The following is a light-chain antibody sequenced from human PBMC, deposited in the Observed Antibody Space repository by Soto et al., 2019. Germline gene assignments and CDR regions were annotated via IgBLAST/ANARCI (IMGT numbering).Light chain of an antibody. V-gene: IGLV2-8*01. J-gene: IGLJ3*02. Sequence: QSALTQPPSASGSLGQSVTISCTGTSSDVGGYNSVSWYQHHPGRAPKLMIYEVTKRPSGVPDRFSGSRSGNTASLTVSGLQAEDEAHYYCSSYAGSNNHVLFGGGTKVTVL. CDR2: EVT. CDR3: SSYAGSNNHVL. CDR1: SSDVGGYNS.